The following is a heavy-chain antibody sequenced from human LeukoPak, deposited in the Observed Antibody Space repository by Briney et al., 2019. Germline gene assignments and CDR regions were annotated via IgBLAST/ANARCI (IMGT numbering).Heavy chain of an antibody. Sequence: GGSLRLSCAASGFTFSGYWMHWVRQGPEKGLELVSRIDNDGHGILYADSVKGRFATSRDNAKNTLYLQMNSLRFEDTAVYYCATGGGWVPSFGVVTHIDVWGKGTTVTVSS. CDR2: IDNDGHGI. V-gene: IGHV3-74*03. D-gene: IGHD3-3*01. J-gene: IGHJ6*03. CDR1: GFTFSGYW. CDR3: ATGGGWVPSFGVVTHIDV.